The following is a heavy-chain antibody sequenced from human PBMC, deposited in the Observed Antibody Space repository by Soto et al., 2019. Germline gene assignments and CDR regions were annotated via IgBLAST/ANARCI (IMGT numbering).Heavy chain of an antibody. J-gene: IGHJ4*02. CDR2: MDPSNGNT. D-gene: IGHD1-26*01. V-gene: IGHV1-8*01. CDR1: GYTFTSYD. CDR3: ARGHRHSGIHTGDC. Sequence: GASVKVSCKASGYTFTSYDIHWVRQATGQGREWLGWMDPSNGNTGYAQKFQGRVTMTRDNSITTAYMEMSNLRSEDTAVYYCARGHRHSGIHTGDCWGQGTLVTVSS.